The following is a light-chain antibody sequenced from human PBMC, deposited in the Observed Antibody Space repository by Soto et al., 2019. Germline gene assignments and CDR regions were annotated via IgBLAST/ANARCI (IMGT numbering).Light chain of an antibody. J-gene: IGKJ5*01. CDR2: DVS. V-gene: IGKV3-15*01. CDR1: QGVTTN. CDR3: QQYNNWPFS. Sequence: EIVLTKSPCTLSVSPRERATLSCMAGQGVTTNFAWYQQKSGQSPRLLIYDVSIRATGVPARFSGTGSETDFTLTISGLQSEDSAVYFCQQYNNWPFSVGQGTRLEIK.